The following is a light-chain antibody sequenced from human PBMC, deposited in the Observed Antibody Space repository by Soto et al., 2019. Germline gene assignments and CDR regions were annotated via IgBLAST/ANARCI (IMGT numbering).Light chain of an antibody. Sequence: DIQMTQSPSTLSVYVVYRVTITCRASQTISSWLAWYQQKPGKAPKLLIYKASTLKSGVPSRFSGSGSGTDFTLTISRLEPEDFAVYFCQQYDKSPPITFGQGTRLEI. J-gene: IGKJ5*01. CDR2: KAS. CDR1: QTISSW. CDR3: QQYDKSPPIT. V-gene: IGKV1-5*03.